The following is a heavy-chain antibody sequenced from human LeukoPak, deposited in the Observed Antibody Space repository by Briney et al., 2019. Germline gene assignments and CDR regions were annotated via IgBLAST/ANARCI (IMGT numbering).Heavy chain of an antibody. CDR3: ARALGYCSSTSCRGYFDY. Sequence: SETLSLTCAVYGGSFSSYYWSWIRQPPGKGLEWIGEINHSGSTNYNPSLKSRVTISVDTSKNQFSLKLSSVTAADTAVYYCARALGYCSSTSCRGYFDYWGQGTLVTVSS. D-gene: IGHD2-2*01. J-gene: IGHJ4*02. CDR1: GGSFSSYY. V-gene: IGHV4-34*01. CDR2: INHSGST.